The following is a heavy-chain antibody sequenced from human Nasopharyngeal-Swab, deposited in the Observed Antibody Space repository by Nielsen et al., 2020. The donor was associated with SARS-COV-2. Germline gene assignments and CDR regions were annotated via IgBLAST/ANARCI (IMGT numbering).Heavy chain of an antibody. V-gene: IGHV4-34*01. J-gene: IGHJ6*03. CDR2: INHSGST. CDR3: ARGVNMDV. Sequence: SETLSLTCAVYGGSFSGYYWSWIRQPPGKGPEWIGEINHSGSTNYNPSLKSRVTISVDTSKNQFSLKLSSVTAADTAVYYCARGVNMDVWGKGTTVTVSS. CDR1: GGSFSGYY.